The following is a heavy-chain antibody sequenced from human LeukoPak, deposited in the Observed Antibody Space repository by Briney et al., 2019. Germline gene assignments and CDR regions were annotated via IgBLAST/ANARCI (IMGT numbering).Heavy chain of an antibody. CDR1: GFNFNSQE. Sequence: PGGSLRLSCAISGFNFNSQEMTWVRQAPGKGLEWVANINQDGSEKYHGDSVKGRFTISRDNAKSSLFLEMSSLRAEHTAVYYCADPPIELWGQGTLVAVSS. D-gene: IGHD1-7*01. V-gene: IGHV3-7*01. CDR3: ADPPIEL. J-gene: IGHJ4*02. CDR2: INQDGSEK.